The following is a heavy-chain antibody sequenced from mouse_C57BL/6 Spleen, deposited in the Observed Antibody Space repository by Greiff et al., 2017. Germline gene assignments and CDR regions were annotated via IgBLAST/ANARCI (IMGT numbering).Heavy chain of an antibody. CDR2: IYPRSGNT. CDR3: ARGDWDSAEFAY. V-gene: IGHV1-81*01. CDR1: GYTFTSYG. Sequence: QVQLQQSGAELARPGASVKLSCKASGYTFTSYGISWVKQRTGQGLEWIGEIYPRSGNTYYNEKFKGKATLTADKSSSTAYMELRSLTSEDSAVYFCARGDWDSAEFAYWGQGTLVTVSA. D-gene: IGHD4-1*01. J-gene: IGHJ3*01.